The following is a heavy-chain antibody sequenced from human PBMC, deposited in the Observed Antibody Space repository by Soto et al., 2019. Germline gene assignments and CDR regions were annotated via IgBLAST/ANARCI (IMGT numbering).Heavy chain of an antibody. CDR1: GASISSYY. CDR2: IFYSGST. CDR3: ARGYYESSDYFVGSPIFDY. Sequence: SETLSLTCTVSGASISSYYWSWIRQPPGKGLEWIGNIFYSGSTNYNTSLKSRVSMSTDTSKNQFSLKLTSVTAADTAVYYCARGYYESSDYFVGSPIFDYWGQGSLVTVSS. D-gene: IGHD3-22*01. V-gene: IGHV4-59*08. J-gene: IGHJ4*02.